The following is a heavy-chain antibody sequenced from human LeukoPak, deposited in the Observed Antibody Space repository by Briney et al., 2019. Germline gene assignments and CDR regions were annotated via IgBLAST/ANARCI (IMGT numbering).Heavy chain of an antibody. CDR2: LSYDGSNK. D-gene: IGHD2-8*01. Sequence: GGSLRLSCAASGFTFSSYGMHWVRQAPGKGPEWLTFLSYDGSNKYYADSVRGRFTISRDTSKNTLYLQMNSLGVEDTAVYFCAKSLNFDNWGQGTLVTVSS. J-gene: IGHJ5*02. V-gene: IGHV3-30*18. CDR1: GFTFSSYG. CDR3: AKSLNFDN.